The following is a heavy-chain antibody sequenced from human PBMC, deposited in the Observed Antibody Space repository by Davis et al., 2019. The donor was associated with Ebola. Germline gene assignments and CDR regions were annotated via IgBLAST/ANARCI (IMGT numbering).Heavy chain of an antibody. Sequence: ASVKVSCKASGYTFTGYYMHWVRQAPGQGLEWMGWINPNSGGTNYAQKFQGWVTMTRDTSISTAYMELSRLRSDDTAVYYCARGRRGYCSSTSCYRWFDPWGQGTLVTVSS. CDR3: ARGRRGYCSSTSCYRWFDP. V-gene: IGHV1-2*04. D-gene: IGHD2-2*01. CDR2: INPNSGGT. J-gene: IGHJ5*02. CDR1: GYTFTGYY.